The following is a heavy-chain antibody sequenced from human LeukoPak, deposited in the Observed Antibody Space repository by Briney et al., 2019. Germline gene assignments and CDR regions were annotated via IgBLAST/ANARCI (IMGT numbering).Heavy chain of an antibody. CDR3: ARHRLREVAFDI. J-gene: IGHJ3*02. Sequence: SETLSLTCTVSGDSIDSLDLWSWVRQPPGKGLEWIGEMYLSGTTHSNPSVKSRVTISVDTSKNQFSLKLSSVTAADTAVYYCARHRLREVAFDIWGQGTMVTVSS. D-gene: IGHD3-16*01. CDR2: MYLSGTT. CDR1: GDSIDSLDL. V-gene: IGHV4-4*02.